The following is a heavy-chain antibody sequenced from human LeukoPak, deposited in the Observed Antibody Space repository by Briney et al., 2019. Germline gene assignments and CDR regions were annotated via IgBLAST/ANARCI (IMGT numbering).Heavy chain of an antibody. CDR1: GYTFTGYY. Sequence: ASVKVSCKASGYTFTGYYMHWVRQAPGQGLEWMGWINPNSGGTNYAQKFQGRVTMTRDTSISTAYMELSRLRSDDTAVYYCARAEVGAIFGVVTCYYYGMDVWGQGTTVTVSS. J-gene: IGHJ6*02. CDR2: INPNSGGT. CDR3: ARAEVGAIFGVVTCYYYGMDV. D-gene: IGHD3-3*01. V-gene: IGHV1-2*02.